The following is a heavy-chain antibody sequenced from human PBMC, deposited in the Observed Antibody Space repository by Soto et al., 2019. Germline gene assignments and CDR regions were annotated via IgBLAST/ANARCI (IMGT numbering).Heavy chain of an antibody. V-gene: IGHV4-30-4*01. J-gene: IGHJ6*02. CDR1: GGSINTGDYY. Sequence: SETLSLTCTVSGGSINTGDYYWTWIRQPRGKGLEWIGYIYYSGTTYYNPSLKSRVSLSLDTSKNHFSLRLTSVTAADTAVYYCARGVDFEGFSPYGMDVWGQGTTVTVS. CDR2: IYYSGTT. CDR3: ARGVDFEGFSPYGMDV. D-gene: IGHD3-3*01.